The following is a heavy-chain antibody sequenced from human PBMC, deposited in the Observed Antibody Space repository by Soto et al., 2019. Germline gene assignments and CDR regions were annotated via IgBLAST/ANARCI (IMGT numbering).Heavy chain of an antibody. CDR3: ARDRSLLWFGDGGYYFDY. CDR2: INAGNGNT. CDR1: GYTFTSYA. J-gene: IGHJ4*02. Sequence: QVQLVQSGAEEKKPGASVKVSCKASGYTFTSYAMHWVRQAPGQRLERMGWINAGNGNTKYSQKFQGRVTITRETSASTAYMELSSLRSEDTAVYYCARDRSLLWFGDGGYYFDYWGQGTLVTVSS. V-gene: IGHV1-3*05. D-gene: IGHD3-10*01.